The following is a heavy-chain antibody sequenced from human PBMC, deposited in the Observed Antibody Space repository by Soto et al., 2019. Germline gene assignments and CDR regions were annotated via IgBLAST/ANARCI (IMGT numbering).Heavy chain of an antibody. D-gene: IGHD2-15*01. CDR2: IYRHGDT. Sequence: EVRLVETGGDLIQPGGSLRLSCAVSGFTVSNNYMYWVRQPPGKGLEWVSLIYRHGDTRYAGSVRGRFTVSRDNSKNTLYLQMNSLRSEDTAVYYCARKTDSGGNGGFWGQGTLVTVSS. J-gene: IGHJ4*02. CDR3: ARKTDSGGNGGF. CDR1: GFTVSNNY. V-gene: IGHV3-53*05.